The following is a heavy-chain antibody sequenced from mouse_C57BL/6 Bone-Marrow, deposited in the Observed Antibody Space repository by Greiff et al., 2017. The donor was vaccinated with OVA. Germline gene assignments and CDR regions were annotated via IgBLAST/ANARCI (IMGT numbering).Heavy chain of an antibody. V-gene: IGHV1-82*01. D-gene: IGHD3-3*01. CDR1: GYAFSSSW. J-gene: IGHJ4*01. CDR2: IYPGDGDT. CDR3: ARGGLLYYYAMDY. Sequence: QVQLQQPGAELVRPGSSVKLSCKASGYAFSSSWMNWVKQRPGKGLEWIGRIYPGDGDTNYNGKFKGKATLTADKSSSTAYMQLSSLTSEDSAVYFCARGGLLYYYAMDYWGQGTSVTVSS.